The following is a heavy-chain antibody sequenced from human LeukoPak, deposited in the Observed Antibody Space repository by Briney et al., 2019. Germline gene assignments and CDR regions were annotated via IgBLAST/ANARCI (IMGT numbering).Heavy chain of an antibody. CDR2: IYPGDSDT. CDR1: GYSFTSYW. J-gene: IGHJ3*02. Sequence: GESLKISCKGSGYSFTSYWIGWVRQMPGKGLEGMGIIYPGDSDTRYSPSFQGQVTISADKSISTAYLQWSSLKASDTAMYYCARRRVSYYDSSGYYDAFDIWGQGTMVTVSS. CDR3: ARRRVSYYDSSGYYDAFDI. D-gene: IGHD3-22*01. V-gene: IGHV5-51*01.